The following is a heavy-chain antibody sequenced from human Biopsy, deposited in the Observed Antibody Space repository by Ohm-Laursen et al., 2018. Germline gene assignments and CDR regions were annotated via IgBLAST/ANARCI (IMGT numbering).Heavy chain of an antibody. V-gene: IGHV4-59*01. CDR3: ARDSGILNYGNFKYYHYYGMDV. J-gene: IGHJ6*02. CDR1: GASFSGDY. CDR2: ISEGGST. Sequence: PSDTLSLTCTVSGASFSGDYWSWIRQSPGRGLEWIGSISEGGSTNYNPSLQSRVSISVDTSRNQVSLTLGSVTAADTAVYYCARDSGILNYGNFKYYHYYGMDVWGQGTKVTVSS. D-gene: IGHD4-11*01.